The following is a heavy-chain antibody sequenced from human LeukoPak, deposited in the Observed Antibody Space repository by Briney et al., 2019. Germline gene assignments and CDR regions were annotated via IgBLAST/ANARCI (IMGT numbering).Heavy chain of an antibody. V-gene: IGHV3-30*04. CDR2: ISYDGSNK. D-gene: IGHD3-22*01. Sequence: GGSLRLSCAASGFTFSSYVMHWVRQAPGKGLEWVAVISYDGSNKYYADSVKGRFTISRDNSKNTLYLQMNSLRAEDTAVFYCARVEEAYYYDSSGYYEHWGQGTLVTVSS. J-gene: IGHJ1*01. CDR1: GFTFSSYV. CDR3: ARVEEAYYYDSSGYYEH.